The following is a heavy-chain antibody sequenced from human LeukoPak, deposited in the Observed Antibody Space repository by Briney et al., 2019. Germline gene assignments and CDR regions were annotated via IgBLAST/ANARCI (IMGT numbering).Heavy chain of an antibody. CDR2: IRGSDDYA. Sequence: QPGGSLRLSCAASGFIVSNYALVWVRQAPGKRLEWVAAIRGSDDYANYADAVKGRFTISRDRSKNTLSLQMNSLRAEDMAIYYCGRDPNGDYVGAFEFWSQGTMVTVSS. D-gene: IGHD4-17*01. V-gene: IGHV3-23*01. CDR3: GRDPNGDYVGAFEF. J-gene: IGHJ3*01. CDR1: GFIVSNYA.